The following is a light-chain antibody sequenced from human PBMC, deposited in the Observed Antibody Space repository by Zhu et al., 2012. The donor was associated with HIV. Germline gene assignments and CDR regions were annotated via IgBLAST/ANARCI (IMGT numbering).Light chain of an antibody. V-gene: IGKV3-15*01. Sequence: EIVLTQSPGTLSLSPGERATLSCRASQSVSSSYLAWYQQKPGQAPRLLIYGASTRATGIPARFSASGSGTEFTLTISSMQSEDFAVYYCQQYYNWPRTFGQGTKVEIK. CDR2: GAS. CDR3: QQYYNWPRT. CDR1: QSVSSSY. J-gene: IGKJ1*01.